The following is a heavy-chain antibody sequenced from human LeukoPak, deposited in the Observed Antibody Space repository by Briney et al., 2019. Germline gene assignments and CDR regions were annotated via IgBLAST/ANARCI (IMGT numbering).Heavy chain of an antibody. J-gene: IGHJ4*02. D-gene: IGHD1-26*01. CDR1: GFTFSDHG. CDR2: ISSSGSTI. CDR3: ARDRSEDRFDY. V-gene: IGHV3-48*03. Sequence: GGSLRLSCAASGFTFSDHGMQWVRQAPGKGLEWVSFISSSGSTISYADSVKGRFTISRDNAKNSLYLQMNSLRGEDTALYYCARDRSEDRFDYWGQGTPVTVSS.